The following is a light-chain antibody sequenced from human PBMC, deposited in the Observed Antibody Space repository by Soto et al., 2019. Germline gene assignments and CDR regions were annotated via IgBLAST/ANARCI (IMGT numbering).Light chain of an antibody. Sequence: LTQPASVSGSPGQSITISCTGTNSDVGGYNFVSWYQQHPDKAPKVIIYEGSKRPSGVSNRFSGSKSGNTASLTISGLQAEDEADYYCCSYAGSSTYVFGTGTKVTVL. CDR2: EGS. V-gene: IGLV2-23*01. CDR1: NSDVGGYNF. CDR3: CSYAGSSTYV. J-gene: IGLJ1*01.